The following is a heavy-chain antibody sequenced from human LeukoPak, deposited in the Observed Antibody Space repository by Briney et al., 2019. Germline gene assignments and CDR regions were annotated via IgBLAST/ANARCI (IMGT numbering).Heavy chain of an antibody. D-gene: IGHD2-21*02. CDR1: GYTFTSYY. Sequence: ASVKVSCKASGYTFTSYYMHWVRQAPGQGLEWMGIINPSGGSTSYAQKFQGRVTMTRDTSASTVYMELSSLRSEDTAVYYCVITASLGAFDSWGQGTMVTVSS. CDR3: VITASLGAFDS. V-gene: IGHV1-46*03. CDR2: INPSGGST. J-gene: IGHJ3*02.